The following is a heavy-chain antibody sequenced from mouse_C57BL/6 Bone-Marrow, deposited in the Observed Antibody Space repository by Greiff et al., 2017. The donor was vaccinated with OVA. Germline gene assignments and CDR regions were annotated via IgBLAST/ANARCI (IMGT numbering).Heavy chain of an antibody. D-gene: IGHD1-1*02. V-gene: IGHV1-81*01. CDR2: IYPRSGNT. CDR1: GYTFTSYG. Sequence: QVPLQQSGAELARPGASVKLSCKASGYTFTSYGISWVKQRTGQGLEWIGEIYPRSGNTYYNEKFKGKATLTADKSSRTAYMELRSLTSEDCAVYFCARERGWDLAYWGQGTLVTVSA. CDR3: ARERGWDLAY. J-gene: IGHJ3*01.